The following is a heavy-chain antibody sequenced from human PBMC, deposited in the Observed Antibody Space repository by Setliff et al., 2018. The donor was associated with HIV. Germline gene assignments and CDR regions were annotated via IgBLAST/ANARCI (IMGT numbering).Heavy chain of an antibody. D-gene: IGHD4-17*01. Sequence: GASVKVSCKASGYSFINYAMNWVRKDPGQGLEWMCWINTQTGSPTYAQAFTGRFVFSVDTSVTTTYLQISGLKADDTAVYYCARALYGEYGGDLNWYDPWGQGTMVTVSS. J-gene: IGHJ5*02. CDR1: GYSFINYA. CDR2: INTQTGSP. CDR3: ARALYGEYGGDLNWYDP. V-gene: IGHV7-4-1*02.